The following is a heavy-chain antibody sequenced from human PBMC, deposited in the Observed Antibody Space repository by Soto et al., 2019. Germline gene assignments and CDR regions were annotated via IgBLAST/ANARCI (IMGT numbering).Heavy chain of an antibody. CDR1: GGTFSSYA. D-gene: IGHD3-3*01. CDR2: IIPIFGTA. CDR3: VRDNYDFWSGYYPPYYCYGMDV. Sequence: QVQLVQSGAEVKKPGSSVKVSCKASGGTFSSYAISWVRQAPGQGLEWMGGIIPIFGTANYGQKFQGRVTINAEKSTSTAYMELSRPRSEDTAVDYCVRDNYDFWSGYYPPYYCYGMDVWCQETTVTVSS. V-gene: IGHV1-69*06. J-gene: IGHJ6*02.